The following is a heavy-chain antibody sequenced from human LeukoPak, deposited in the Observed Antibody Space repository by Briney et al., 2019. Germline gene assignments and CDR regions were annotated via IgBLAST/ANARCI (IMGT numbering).Heavy chain of an antibody. CDR2: ISYDGSNK. J-gene: IGHJ6*02. Sequence: GRSLRLSCAASGVTFSSYGMHWVRQPPGKGLEWVAVISYDGSNKYYADSVKCRFPISRDNSKNTLYLQMTSLRAEDTAVYYCAKELIITLSLYYGMDVWGQGTTVTVSS. D-gene: IGHD3-16*01. V-gene: IGHV3-30*18. CDR3: AKELIITLSLYYGMDV. CDR1: GVTFSSYG.